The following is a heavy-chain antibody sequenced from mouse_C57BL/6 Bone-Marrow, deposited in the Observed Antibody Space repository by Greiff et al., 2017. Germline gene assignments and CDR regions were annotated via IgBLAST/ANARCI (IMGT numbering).Heavy chain of an antibody. CDR1: GYAFSSSW. CDR2: IYPGDGDT. CDR3: ARWTGTSWGYYFDY. Sequence: QVQLQQSGPELVKPGASVKISCKASGYAFSSSWMNWVKQRPGKGLEWIGRIYPGDGDTNYNGKFKGKATLTADKSSSAANMQLSSLTSEDSEVYFCARWTGTSWGYYFDYWGQGTARTVSS. V-gene: IGHV1-82*01. D-gene: IGHD4-1*01. J-gene: IGHJ2*01.